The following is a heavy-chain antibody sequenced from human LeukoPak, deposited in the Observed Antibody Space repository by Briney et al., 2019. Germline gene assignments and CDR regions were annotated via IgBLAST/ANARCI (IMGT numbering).Heavy chain of an antibody. Sequence: SETLSLTCIVSGASISSHYWSWIRQSPGKGLEWIGSIYYSGSTYYNPSLKSRVTISVDTSKNQFSLKLSSVTAADTAVYYCARQNSSPWGGAFDIWGQGTTVTVSS. V-gene: IGHV4-59*05. CDR2: IYYSGST. CDR3: ARQNSSPWGGAFDI. D-gene: IGHD6-13*01. CDR1: GASISSHY. J-gene: IGHJ3*02.